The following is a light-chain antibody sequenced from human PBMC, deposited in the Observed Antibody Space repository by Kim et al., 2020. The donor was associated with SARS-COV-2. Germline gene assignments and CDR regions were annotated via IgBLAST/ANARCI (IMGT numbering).Light chain of an antibody. CDR3: QQRTNWPIT. J-gene: IGKJ5*01. CDR2: EAS. V-gene: IGKV3-11*01. CDR1: QSVSIF. Sequence: EVVLTQSPATLSLSPGERATLSCGASQSVSIFLAWYQHKAGQAPRLLIYEASKRATGIPDRFSGSGSGTDFTLTISRLEPEDFGVYYCQQRTNWPITFGQGTRLEIK.